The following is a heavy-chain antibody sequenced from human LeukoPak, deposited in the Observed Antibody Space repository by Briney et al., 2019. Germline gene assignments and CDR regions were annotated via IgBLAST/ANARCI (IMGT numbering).Heavy chain of an antibody. CDR1: GGSISSSSYY. D-gene: IGHD3-16*02. CDR3: ARVRVPMITFGGVIVMSWFDP. CDR2: IYYSGST. V-gene: IGHV4-39*07. J-gene: IGHJ5*02. Sequence: PSETLSLTCTVSGGSISSSSYYWGWIRQPPGKGLEWIATIYYSGSTYYNPSLKSRVTISVDTSKNQFSLKLSSVTAADTAVYYCARVRVPMITFGGVIVMSWFDPWGQGTLVTVSS.